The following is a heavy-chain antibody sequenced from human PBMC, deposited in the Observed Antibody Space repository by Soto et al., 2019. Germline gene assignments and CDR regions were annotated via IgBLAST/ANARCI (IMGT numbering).Heavy chain of an antibody. V-gene: IGHV3-66*01. CDR2: IYSGGST. D-gene: IGHD4-17*01. Sequence: EVQLVESGGGLVQPGGSLRLSCAASGFTVSSNYMSWVRQAPGKGLEWVLVIYSGGSTYYADSVKGRFTISRDNSKNTLYLQMNSLRAEDTAVYYCARVNYDYGDPPNYYYYMDVWGKGTTVTVSS. J-gene: IGHJ6*03. CDR3: ARVNYDYGDPPNYYYYMDV. CDR1: GFTVSSNY.